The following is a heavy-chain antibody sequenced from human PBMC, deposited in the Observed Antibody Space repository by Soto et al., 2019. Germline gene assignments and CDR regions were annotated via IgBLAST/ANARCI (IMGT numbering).Heavy chain of an antibody. Sequence: EVQLVESGGGLSSPGGPRGLSGAASGLRLSFYGRSWFRRAQEKGREGGANKKQEGSQKYYVDSVKGRFTISRDNAKNSLYLEMNSLRAEDTAVYYCTRGTELVYCTSTSCPGIDVWGQGTTVTVSS. V-gene: IGHV3-7*03. J-gene: IGHJ6*02. CDR3: TRGTELVYCTSTSCPGIDV. CDR2: KKQEGSQK. D-gene: IGHD2-2*01. CDR1: GLRLSFYG.